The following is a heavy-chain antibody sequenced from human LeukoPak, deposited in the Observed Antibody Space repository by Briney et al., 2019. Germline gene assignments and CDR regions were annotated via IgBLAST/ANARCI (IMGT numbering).Heavy chain of an antibody. J-gene: IGHJ5*02. D-gene: IGHD3-10*01. V-gene: IGHV3-23*01. Sequence: GGSLRLSCAASGFTFSSYGMSWVRQAPGEGLEWVSAFTGSGGSTNYADSVKGRFTISRDNSKNTLYLQMNRPRAEDTAVYYCVKKEDSQGVRGVITSWGQGTLVTVSS. CDR3: VKKEDSQGVRGVITS. CDR1: GFTFSSYG. CDR2: FTGSGGST.